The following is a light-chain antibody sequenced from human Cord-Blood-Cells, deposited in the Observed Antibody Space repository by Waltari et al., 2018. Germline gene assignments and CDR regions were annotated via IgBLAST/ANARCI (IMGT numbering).Light chain of an antibody. CDR3: CSYAGSYTWV. J-gene: IGLJ3*02. V-gene: IGLV2-11*01. CDR2: NVS. Sequence: SALPQPRAVSGFAGQSGTISCTGTSSGVGGYNYVPWYQQPPGKAPKLMNYNVSKRPSGVPDRFSGSKSGNTSSLTISGLQAEDDADYYCCSYAGSYTWVFGGGTKLTVL. CDR1: SSGVGGYNY.